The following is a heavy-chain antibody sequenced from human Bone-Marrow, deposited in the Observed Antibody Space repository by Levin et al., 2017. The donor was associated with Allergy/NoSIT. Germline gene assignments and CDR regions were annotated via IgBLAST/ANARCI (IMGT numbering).Heavy chain of an antibody. V-gene: IGHV4-59*08. CDR3: ARRNLYSGYKGFCFDF. Sequence: PSETLSLTCTVSGGSISSYYWSWIRQPPGKGLEWIGNTDYSGSPNNNLSLKSRVSISVDTSKNQLSLRLTAVTAAATAVYYCARRNLYSGYKGFCFDFWGQGTLVTVSS. CDR1: GGSISSYY. CDR2: TDYSGSP. J-gene: IGHJ4*02. D-gene: IGHD5-12*01.